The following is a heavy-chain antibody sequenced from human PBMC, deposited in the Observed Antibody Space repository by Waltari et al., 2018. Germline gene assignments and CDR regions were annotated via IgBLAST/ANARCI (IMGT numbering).Heavy chain of an antibody. Sequence: EVHLVESGGGLVQPGGSLRLSCAASGFTFSDYVMRGVRQAPGKGLEYVSSIGANGAIGNYGESVKGRFTISRDNSQNTLYLQMNSLGGEDTAVYYCVKALGYAFDKWGQGTMVTVS. CDR3: VKALGYAFDK. CDR2: IGANGAIG. D-gene: IGHD3-16*01. J-gene: IGHJ3*02. CDR1: GFTFSDYV. V-gene: IGHV3-23*04.